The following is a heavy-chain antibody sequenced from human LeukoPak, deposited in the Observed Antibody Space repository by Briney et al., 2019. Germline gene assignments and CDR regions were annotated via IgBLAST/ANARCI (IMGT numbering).Heavy chain of an antibody. J-gene: IGHJ3*02. Sequence: GGSLRLSCAASGFTFSSFAMHWVRQAPGKGLEYVSAISSNGGSTYYANSVKGRFTISRDTSKNTLYLQMGSLRAEDMAVYYCARALPLSQYSGSYDAFDIWGQGTMVTVSS. V-gene: IGHV3-64*01. CDR2: ISSNGGST. CDR1: GFTFSSFA. D-gene: IGHD1-26*01. CDR3: ARALPLSQYSGSYDAFDI.